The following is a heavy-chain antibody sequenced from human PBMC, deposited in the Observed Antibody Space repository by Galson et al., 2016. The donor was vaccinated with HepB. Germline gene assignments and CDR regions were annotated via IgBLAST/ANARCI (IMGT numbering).Heavy chain of an antibody. CDR1: GFTFRSYW. J-gene: IGHJ6*02. CDR2: INSDGSIT. CDR3: ARDMRGVTPYRYYYYGMDV. V-gene: IGHV3-74*01. Sequence: SLRLSCAASGFTFRSYWMHWVRQVPGKGLVWVSRINSDGSITSYADAVKGRFTISKDNAKNTLHLQMHSLRVEDTAVYYCARDMRGVTPYRYYYYGMDVWGQGTTVSVSS. D-gene: IGHD2-2*01.